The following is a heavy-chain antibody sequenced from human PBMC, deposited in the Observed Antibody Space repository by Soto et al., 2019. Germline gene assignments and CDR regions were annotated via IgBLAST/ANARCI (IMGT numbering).Heavy chain of an antibody. J-gene: IGHJ4*02. CDR2: IVPIYRTA. Sequence: SVKVSCKASGGTFSSYRINWVRQAPGQGLEWVGGIVPIYRTADYAQKFQGRVTLTWDTSITTAYMDLSRLRSDDTAVFYCVPHHHDSSGYFASWGQGTLVTVSS. CDR3: VPHHHDSSGYFAS. V-gene: IGHV1-69*06. CDR1: GGTFSSYR. D-gene: IGHD3-22*01.